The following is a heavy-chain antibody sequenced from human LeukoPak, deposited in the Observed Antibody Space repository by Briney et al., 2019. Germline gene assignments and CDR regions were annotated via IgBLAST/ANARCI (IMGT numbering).Heavy chain of an antibody. D-gene: IGHD3-10*01. V-gene: IGHV3-33*01. CDR3: ARDRGHYYGSGQPDDASDI. Sequence: GRSLRLSCAASGFTFSSYGMHWVRQAPGKGLEWVAVIWYDGSNKYYADSVKGRFTISRDNPKNTLYLQMNSLRAEDTAVYYCARDRGHYYGSGQPDDASDIWGQGTMVTVSS. CDR2: IWYDGSNK. CDR1: GFTFSSYG. J-gene: IGHJ3*02.